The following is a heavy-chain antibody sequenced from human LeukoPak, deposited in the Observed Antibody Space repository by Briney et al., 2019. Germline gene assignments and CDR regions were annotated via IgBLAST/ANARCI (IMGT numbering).Heavy chain of an antibody. CDR3: ARRPGWFGEYYFDY. J-gene: IGHJ4*02. Sequence: GSLRLSCAASGFTFSSYAMSWIRQPPGKGLEWIGEINHSGSTNYNPSLKSRVTISVDTSKNQFSLKLSSVTAADTAVYYCARRPGWFGEYYFDYWGQGTLVTVSS. CDR1: GFTFSSYA. V-gene: IGHV4-34*01. D-gene: IGHD3-10*01. CDR2: INHSGST.